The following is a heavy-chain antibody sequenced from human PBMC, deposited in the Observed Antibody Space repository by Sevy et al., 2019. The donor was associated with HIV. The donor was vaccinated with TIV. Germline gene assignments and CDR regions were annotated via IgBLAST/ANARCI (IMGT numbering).Heavy chain of an antibody. CDR1: GGSINNYW. Sequence: SETLSLTCTVSGGSINNYWWGWIRQPAGKGLEWIGRIYSSGTADYNPSLKSRVTMSVDTARNQFSLKRSSVTAADTAVYFCARDDQDSWSGYYKVQYQYIMDVWGQGTTVTVSS. CDR2: IYSSGTA. V-gene: IGHV4-4*07. J-gene: IGHJ6*02. CDR3: ARDDQDSWSGYYKVQYQYIMDV. D-gene: IGHD3-3*01.